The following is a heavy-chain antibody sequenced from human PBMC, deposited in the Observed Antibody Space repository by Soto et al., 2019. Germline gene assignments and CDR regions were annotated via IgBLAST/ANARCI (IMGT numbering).Heavy chain of an antibody. V-gene: IGHV4-59*01. CDR2: FYYSGST. J-gene: IGHJ3*02. CDR3: ARVRIAEWWSLAKEGDAFDI. D-gene: IGHD2-15*01. CDR1: GGSISSYY. Sequence: ETLSLTCTVSGGSISSYYWSWIRQPPGKGLEWIGYFYYSGSTNYNPSLKSRVTISVDTSKNQFSLKLSSVTAADTAVYYCARVRIAEWWSLAKEGDAFDIWGQWTMVT.